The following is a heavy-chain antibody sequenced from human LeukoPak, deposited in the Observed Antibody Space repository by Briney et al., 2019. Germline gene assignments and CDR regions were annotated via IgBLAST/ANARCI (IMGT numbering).Heavy chain of an antibody. J-gene: IGHJ6*02. Sequence: SETLSLTCAVYGGSFSGYQWSWIRQPPGKGLEWIGEINHSGSTNYNPSLKSRVTMSVDTSKNQFSLKLSSVTAADTAVYYCARPGQLGSLYYGMDAWGQGTTVTVS. CDR2: INHSGST. CDR3: ARPGQLGSLYYGMDA. D-gene: IGHD1-1*01. V-gene: IGHV4-34*01. CDR1: GGSFSGYQ.